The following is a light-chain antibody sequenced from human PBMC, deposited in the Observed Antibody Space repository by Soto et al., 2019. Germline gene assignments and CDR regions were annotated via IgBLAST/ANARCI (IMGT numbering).Light chain of an antibody. J-gene: IGKJ1*01. CDR1: RGINTY. CDR3: QQIYTTPRT. CDR2: SAS. V-gene: IGKV1-39*01. Sequence: DIQMTQSPSSLSASIGDRVTITCRASRGINTYVNWYQQKPGKAPKLLIFSASTLQSGVPSRFSGGGSGTDFTFTISSLLPEDFATYYCQQIYTTPRTFGQGTKVDI.